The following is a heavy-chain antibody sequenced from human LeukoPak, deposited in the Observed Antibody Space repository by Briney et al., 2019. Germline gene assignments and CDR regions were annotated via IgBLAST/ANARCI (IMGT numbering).Heavy chain of an antibody. D-gene: IGHD6-19*01. J-gene: IGHJ5*02. CDR1: GGSFSGYY. V-gene: IGHV4-34*01. CDR3: ARGQWQVRVRWFDP. CDR2: INHSGST. Sequence: SETLSLTCAVYGGSFSGYYWSWIRQPPGKGLEWIGEINHSGSTNYNPSLKSRVTISVDTSKNQFSLKLSSVTAADTAVYYCARGQWQVRVRWFDPWGQGTLVTVSS.